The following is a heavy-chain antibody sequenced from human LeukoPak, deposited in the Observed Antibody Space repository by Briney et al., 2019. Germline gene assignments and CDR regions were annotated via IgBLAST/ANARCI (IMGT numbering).Heavy chain of an antibody. CDR2: ISDVGTRT. J-gene: IGHJ4*02. Sequence: PGGSLRLSCAGSGFTFSNYWVHWVRQAPGKGLMWVARISDVGTRTDYADSVRGRFTITRDNAMNTIGLQMNSLTAEDTAVYYCVRSMSGRNDFWGQGTVVSVAS. CDR3: VRSMSGRNDF. CDR1: GFTFSNYW. D-gene: IGHD3-3*01. V-gene: IGHV3-74*01.